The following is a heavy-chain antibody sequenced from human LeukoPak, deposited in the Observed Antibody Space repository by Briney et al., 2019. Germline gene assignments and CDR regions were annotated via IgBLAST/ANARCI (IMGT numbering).Heavy chain of an antibody. Sequence: GGSLRLSCAASGFTFSSYEMNWVRQAPGKGLEWVSYISSSGSNIYYADSVKGRFTISRDNAKNSLYLQMNSLRAEDTAVYYCVRDRGPSRITMVRGVIKGYFDYWGQGTLVTVSS. D-gene: IGHD3-10*01. CDR3: VRDRGPSRITMVRGVIKGYFDY. CDR2: ISSSGSNI. J-gene: IGHJ4*02. V-gene: IGHV3-48*03. CDR1: GFTFSSYE.